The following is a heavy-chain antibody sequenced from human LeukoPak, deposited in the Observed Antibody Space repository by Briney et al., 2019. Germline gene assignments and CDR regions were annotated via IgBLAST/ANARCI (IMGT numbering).Heavy chain of an antibody. CDR1: GYTFTSYG. J-gene: IGHJ4*02. CDR2: ISAYNGNT. V-gene: IGHV1-18*01. CDR3: ARATWADIVATKSEY. Sequence: ASVKVSCKASGYTFTSYGISWVRQAPGQGLEWMGWISAYNGNTNYAQKLQGRDTMTTDTSTSTAYMELRSLRSDDTAVYYCARATWADIVATKSEYWGQGTLVTVSS. D-gene: IGHD5-12*01.